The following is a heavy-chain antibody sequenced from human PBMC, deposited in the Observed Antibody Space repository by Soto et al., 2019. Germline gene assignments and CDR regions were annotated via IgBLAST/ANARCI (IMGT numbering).Heavy chain of an antibody. CDR1: GYTFTSYG. CDR3: ARVGKTSRIAAAGAGYYYYYGMDV. CDR2: ISAYNGNT. J-gene: IGHJ6*02. V-gene: IGHV1-18*01. Sequence: ASVKVSCKASGYTFTSYGISWVRQAPGQGLEWMGWISAYNGNTNYAQKLQGRVTMTTDTSTSTAYMELRSLRSDDTAVYYCARVGKTSRIAAAGAGYYYYYGMDVWGQGTTVTVSS. D-gene: IGHD6-13*01.